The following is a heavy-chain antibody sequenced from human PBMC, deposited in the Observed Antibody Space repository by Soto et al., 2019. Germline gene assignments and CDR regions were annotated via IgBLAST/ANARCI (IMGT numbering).Heavy chain of an antibody. CDR3: ARAREPDYRSAICRDT. J-gene: IGHJ5*02. D-gene: IGHD4-4*01. CDR2: IYSAGST. Sequence: LGGSVRLSCAASGLTVSSSYMSWVRQAPGKGLQWVSVIYSAGSTYYANSVKGRFTISRDISTNMVYLQMSSLTDEDTAVYYCARAREPDYRSAICRDTWGKGSLVT. V-gene: IGHV3-53*01. CDR1: GLTVSSSY.